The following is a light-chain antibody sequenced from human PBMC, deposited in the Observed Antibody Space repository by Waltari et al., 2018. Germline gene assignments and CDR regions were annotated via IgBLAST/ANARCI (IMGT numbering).Light chain of an antibody. CDR1: QDIKKC. CDR3: QQRNNWPLT. Sequence: DIQMTQSPSSLSASLGDRVTITCQASQDIKKCLNWYQQTPGKAPKLLIYDASSLQTGVPSRFSGSGSGTDFTLTISSLEPEDFAVYYCQQRNNWPLTFGGGTKVEIK. CDR2: DAS. V-gene: IGKV1-33*01. J-gene: IGKJ4*01.